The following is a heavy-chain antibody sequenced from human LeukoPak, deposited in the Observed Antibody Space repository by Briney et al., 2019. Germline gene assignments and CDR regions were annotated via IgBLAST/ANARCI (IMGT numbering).Heavy chain of an antibody. CDR2: IYYSGST. D-gene: IGHD3-3*01. CDR3: ARDYDFWSRRFDP. V-gene: IGHV4-39*02. CDR1: GGSISSSSSY. J-gene: IGHJ5*02. Sequence: SETLSLTCTVSGGSISSSSSYWGWIRQPPGKGLEWIGSIYYSGSTYYNPSLKSRVTISVDTSKNQFSLKLSSVTAADTAVYYCARDYDFWSRRFDPWGQGTLVTVSS.